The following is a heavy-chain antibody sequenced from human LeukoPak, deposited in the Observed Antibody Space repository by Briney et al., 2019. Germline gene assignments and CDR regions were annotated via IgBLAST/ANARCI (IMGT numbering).Heavy chain of an antibody. CDR2: ISSSGSGGNT. D-gene: IGHD1-26*01. Sequence: HPGGSLRLSCVASGVTLSNYAMSWARQAPGKGLEWVSGISSSGSGGNTYYADSVEGRFTISRDSSRNTLFLHMNTLRAEDTAIYYCAKDRTVGASYWYLDLWGRGTLVTVSS. CDR1: GVTLSNYA. J-gene: IGHJ2*01. CDR3: AKDRTVGASYWYLDL. V-gene: IGHV3-23*01.